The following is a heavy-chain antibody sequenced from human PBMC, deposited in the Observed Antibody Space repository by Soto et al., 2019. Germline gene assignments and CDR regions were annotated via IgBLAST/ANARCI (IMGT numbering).Heavy chain of an antibody. CDR3: ASLGTPMVRGLLLSPFYGMDV. Sequence: GGSLRLSCAASGFTFSSYAMHWVRQAPGKGLEWVAVISYDGSNKYYADSVKGRFTISRDNSKNTLYLQMNSLRAEDTAVYYCASLGTPMVRGLLLSPFYGMDVWGQGTTVTVSS. CDR1: GFTFSSYA. CDR2: ISYDGSNK. D-gene: IGHD3-10*01. V-gene: IGHV3-30-3*01. J-gene: IGHJ6*02.